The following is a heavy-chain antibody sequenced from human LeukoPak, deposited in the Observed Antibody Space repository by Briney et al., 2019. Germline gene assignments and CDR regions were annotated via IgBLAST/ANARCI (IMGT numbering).Heavy chain of an antibody. D-gene: IGHD5-12*01. CDR3: ARDGGVSSYDLLDY. V-gene: IGHV3-9*01. Sequence: GGSLRLSCAASGFTFDDYAMHWVRQAPGKGLEWVSGISWNSGSIGYADSVKGRFTISRDNAKNSVFLQMNSLTVEDTAVYYCARDGGVSSYDLLDYWGQGTLVTVSS. CDR2: ISWNSGSI. CDR1: GFTFDDYA. J-gene: IGHJ4*02.